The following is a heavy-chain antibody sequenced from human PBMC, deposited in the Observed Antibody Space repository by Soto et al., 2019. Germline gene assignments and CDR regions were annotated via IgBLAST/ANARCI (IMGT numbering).Heavy chain of an antibody. D-gene: IGHD1-1*01. V-gene: IGHV3-74*01. Sequence: EVQLVESGGGLVQPGGSLRLSCAASGFTFSSYWMHWVRQAPGEGLRWVSRINSDGSRTTYADSVKGRITISRDNAKNTVDRQMNSLSAEDTAVYYCARIGTGYYYMDVWGKGTTVTVSS. CDR3: ARIGTGYYYMDV. CDR2: INSDGSRT. J-gene: IGHJ6*03. CDR1: GFTFSSYW.